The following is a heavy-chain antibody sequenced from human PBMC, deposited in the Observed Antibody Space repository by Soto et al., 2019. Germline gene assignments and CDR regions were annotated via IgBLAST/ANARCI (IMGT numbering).Heavy chain of an antibody. Sequence: PGESLKISCKGPGYSFTSYWIGWVRQMPGKGLEWMGIIYPGDSDTRYSPSFQGQVTISADKSISTAYLQWSSLKASDTAMYYCARRGRYCSGGSCFHYYYYGMDVWGQGTTVTVSS. J-gene: IGHJ6*02. CDR3: ARRGRYCSGGSCFHYYYYGMDV. CDR1: GYSFTSYW. D-gene: IGHD2-15*01. CDR2: IYPGDSDT. V-gene: IGHV5-51*01.